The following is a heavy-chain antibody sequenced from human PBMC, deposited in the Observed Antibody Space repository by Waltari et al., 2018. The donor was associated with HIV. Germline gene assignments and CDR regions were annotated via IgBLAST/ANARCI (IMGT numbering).Heavy chain of an antibody. J-gene: IGHJ4*02. CDR2: IYYSGST. V-gene: IGHV4-39*01. D-gene: IGHD3-22*01. Sequence: QLQLQESGPGLVKPSETLSLTCTVSGGSISSSSYYWGWIRQPPGKGLEWIGSIYYSGSTHYNPSLKSRVTISVDTSKNQFSRKLSSVTAADTAVYYCARHSLTYYYDSSGYSVAFDYWGQGTLVTVSS. CDR3: ARHSLTYYYDSSGYSVAFDY. CDR1: GGSISSSSYY.